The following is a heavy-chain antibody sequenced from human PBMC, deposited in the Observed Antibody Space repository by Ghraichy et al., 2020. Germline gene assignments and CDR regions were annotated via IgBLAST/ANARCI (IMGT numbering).Heavy chain of an antibody. CDR2: IYYSGGT. V-gene: IGHV4-59*02. D-gene: IGHD1-26*01. J-gene: IGHJ2*01. Sequence: ESLNISCTVSGGSVSSYYWSWIRQPPGKGLEWIGYIYYSGGTDYNPSLKSRVTISVDTSKNQFSLKLSSVTAADTAVYYCARQPIVGATTWYFDLWGRGTLVTVSS. CDR3: ARQPIVGATTWYFDL. CDR1: GGSVSSYY.